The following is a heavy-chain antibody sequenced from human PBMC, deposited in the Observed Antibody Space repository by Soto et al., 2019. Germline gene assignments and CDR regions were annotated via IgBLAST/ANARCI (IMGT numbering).Heavy chain of an antibody. V-gene: IGHV1-2*04. J-gene: IGHJ6*03. CDR2: FNLNSGCA. CDR1: GYTFTGYY. CDR3: ARGDFWSGYYHRPYYYYMDV. Sequence: ASVKVSCKASGYTFTGYYMHWVRQAPGQGLEWLGLFNLNSGCANFAQKFHGWVTMTRDTSISTAYMELSRLRSVDTAVYYCARGDFWSGYYHRPYYYYMDVWGKGTTVTVSS. D-gene: IGHD3-3*01.